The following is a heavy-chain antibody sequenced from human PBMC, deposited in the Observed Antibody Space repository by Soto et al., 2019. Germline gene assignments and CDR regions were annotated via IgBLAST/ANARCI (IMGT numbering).Heavy chain of an antibody. CDR3: ARGIRVAAAGNYYYCGMDV. D-gene: IGHD6-13*01. CDR2: IIPIFGTA. J-gene: IGHJ6*02. V-gene: IGHV1-69*13. Sequence: SVKVSCKASGGTFSSYAISWVRQAPGQGLEWMGGIIPIFGTANYAQKFQGRVTITADESTSTAYMELSSLRSEDTAVYYCARGIRVAAAGNYYYCGMDVWGQGTTVTVSS. CDR1: GGTFSSYA.